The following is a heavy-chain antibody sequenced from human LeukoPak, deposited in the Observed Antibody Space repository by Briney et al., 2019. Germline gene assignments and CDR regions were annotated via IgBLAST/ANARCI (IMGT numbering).Heavy chain of an antibody. V-gene: IGHV4-59*01. CDR1: GGSFSGYY. CDR3: ARSRGYDSSGYYLYYFDY. J-gene: IGHJ4*02. Sequence: SETLSLTCAVYGGSFSGYYWSWIRQPPGEGLEWIGYIYYSGSTNYNPSLKSRVTISVDTSKNQFSLKLSSVTAADTAVYYCARSRGYDSSGYYLYYFDYWGQGTLVTVSS. CDR2: IYYSGST. D-gene: IGHD3-22*01.